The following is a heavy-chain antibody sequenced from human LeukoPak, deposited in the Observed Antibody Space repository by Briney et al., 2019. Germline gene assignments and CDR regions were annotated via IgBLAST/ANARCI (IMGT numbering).Heavy chain of an antibody. D-gene: IGHD6-13*01. Sequence: PGGSLRLSCAASGFTFSSYWMRWVLQAPGGGGEWVANKNQDGREKYYVDSVKGRFTISRDNAKNSLYLQMNSLRAEDTAVYYCARVYYSSSYDYWYFDLWGRGTLVTVSS. CDR1: GFTFSSYW. J-gene: IGHJ2*01. V-gene: IGHV3-7*03. CDR2: KNQDGREK. CDR3: ARVYYSSSYDYWYFDL.